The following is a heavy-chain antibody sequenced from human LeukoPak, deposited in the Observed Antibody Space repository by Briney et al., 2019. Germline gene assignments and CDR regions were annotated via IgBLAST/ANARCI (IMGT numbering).Heavy chain of an antibody. Sequence: ASVKVSCKASDYTFTNYYMHWVRQAPGQGLGWMGWINPNSGGTNYAQKFQGRVTMTRDTSISTAYMELSRLRSDDTAVYYCARESSWRFDPWGQGTLVTVSS. J-gene: IGHJ5*02. CDR2: INPNSGGT. D-gene: IGHD6-13*01. V-gene: IGHV1-2*02. CDR3: ARESSWRFDP. CDR1: DYTFTNYY.